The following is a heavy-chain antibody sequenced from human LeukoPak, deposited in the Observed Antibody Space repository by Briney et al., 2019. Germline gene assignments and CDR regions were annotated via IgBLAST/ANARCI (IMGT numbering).Heavy chain of an antibody. V-gene: IGHV3-11*04. CDR1: GLTFSAYY. Sequence: GGSLRLSCAASGLTFSAYYMTWVRQAPGKGLEWVSYISGNGVTIYYADSVKGRFTISRDNAKDSLYLEMNRLRVDDTAVYYCARGLGRASRSAYYYMDVWGKGTTVTVSS. CDR2: ISGNGVTI. D-gene: IGHD3-3*01. J-gene: IGHJ6*03. CDR3: ARGLGRASRSAYYYMDV.